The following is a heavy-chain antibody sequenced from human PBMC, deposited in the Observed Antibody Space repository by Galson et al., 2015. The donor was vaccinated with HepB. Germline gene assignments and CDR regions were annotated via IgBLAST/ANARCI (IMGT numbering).Heavy chain of an antibody. V-gene: IGHV6-1*01. D-gene: IGHD2-15*01. J-gene: IGHJ6*02. CDR1: GDSVSNNNAA. Sequence: CAISGDSVSNNNAAWYWIRQSPSRGLEWLGRTHYRAKWYSDYADSMRSRITINADTSKNQFSLHLNSVTPQDTAVYYCARVGGTIYYYAMDVWGQGTTVTVSS. CDR2: THYRAKWYS. CDR3: ARVGGTIYYYAMDV.